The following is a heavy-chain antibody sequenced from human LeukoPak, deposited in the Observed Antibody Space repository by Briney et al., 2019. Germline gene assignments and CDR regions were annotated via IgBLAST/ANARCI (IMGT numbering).Heavy chain of an antibody. CDR3: ARDKSSGWYGRRFGDAFDI. CDR1: GFTFSSYG. J-gene: IGHJ3*02. V-gene: IGHV3-30*03. D-gene: IGHD6-19*01. CDR2: ISHDGGYK. Sequence: PGRSLRLSCAASGFTFSSYGMHWVRQAPGKGLEWVAVISHDGGYKDYADSVKGRFTISRDNSKNTLYLQMNSLRAEDTAVYYCARDKSSGWYGRRFGDAFDIWGQGTMVTVSS.